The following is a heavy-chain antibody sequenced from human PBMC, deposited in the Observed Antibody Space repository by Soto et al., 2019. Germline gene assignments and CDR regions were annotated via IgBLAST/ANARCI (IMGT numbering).Heavy chain of an antibody. Sequence: SVKVSCKASGGTFSSYAISWVRQAPGQGLEWMGGIIPIFGTANYAQKFQGRVTITADESTSTAYTELSSLRSEDTAVYYCARSSGAARTQFDYWGQGTLVTVSS. V-gene: IGHV1-69*13. CDR3: ARSSGAARTQFDY. CDR2: IIPIFGTA. D-gene: IGHD6-6*01. CDR1: GGTFSSYA. J-gene: IGHJ4*02.